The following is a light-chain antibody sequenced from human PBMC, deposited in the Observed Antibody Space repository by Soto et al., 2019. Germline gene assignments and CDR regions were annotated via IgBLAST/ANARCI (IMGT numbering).Light chain of an antibody. V-gene: IGKV3-11*01. CDR3: QQRDNWLT. Sequence: EIVLTQSPATLSLSPGERATLSCRASQSVTSYLAWYQHKPGQAPRLLIYDASNRATGIPARFSGSGSGTDFTLTISSLEPEDSAVYYCQQRDNWLTFGGGTKVDIK. CDR1: QSVTSY. CDR2: DAS. J-gene: IGKJ4*01.